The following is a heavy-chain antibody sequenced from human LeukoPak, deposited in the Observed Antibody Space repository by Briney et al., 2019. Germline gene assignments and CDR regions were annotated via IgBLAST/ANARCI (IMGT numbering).Heavy chain of an antibody. CDR2: INPNSGGT. Sequence: ASVKVSCKASGYTFTGYYMHWVRQAPGQGLEWMGWINPNSGGTNYAQKSQGRVTMTRDTSISTAYMELSRLRSDDTAVYYCARAPRGFCSGGSCFDFWGQGTLVTVSS. J-gene: IGHJ4*02. D-gene: IGHD2-15*01. V-gene: IGHV1-2*02. CDR3: ARAPRGFCSGGSCFDF. CDR1: GYTFTGYY.